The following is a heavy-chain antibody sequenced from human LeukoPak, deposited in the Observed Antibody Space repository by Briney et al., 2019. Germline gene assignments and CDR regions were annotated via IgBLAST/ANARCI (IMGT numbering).Heavy chain of an antibody. CDR2: IGSSSSYI. CDR3: ATPWG. Sequence: GGSLRLSCAASGFTFSSYSMNWVRQAPGKGLEWVSSIGSSSSYIYYADSVKGRFTISRDNAKNSLYLQMNSLRAEDTAVYYCATPWGWGQGTLVTVSS. CDR1: GFTFSSYS. D-gene: IGHD7-27*01. V-gene: IGHV3-21*01. J-gene: IGHJ4*02.